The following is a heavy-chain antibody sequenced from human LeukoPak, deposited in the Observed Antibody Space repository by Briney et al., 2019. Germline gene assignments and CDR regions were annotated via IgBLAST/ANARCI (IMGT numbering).Heavy chain of an antibody. J-gene: IGHJ4*02. Sequence: PGGSLRLSCAASGFIFSSYAMSWVRQAPGKGLEWVSTISGSGGSTYYADSVKGRFTISRDNAKNSLYLQMNSLRAEDTAVYYCARVRGYYYDSSGSWTYYFDYWGQGTLVTVSS. CDR2: ISGSGGST. V-gene: IGHV3-23*01. CDR1: GFIFSSYA. CDR3: ARVRGYYYDSSGSWTYYFDY. D-gene: IGHD3-22*01.